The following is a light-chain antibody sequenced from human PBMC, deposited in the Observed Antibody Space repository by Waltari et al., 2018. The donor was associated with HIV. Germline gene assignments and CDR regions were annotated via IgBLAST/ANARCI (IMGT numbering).Light chain of an antibody. Sequence: QAALTQPASVSGSPGQSITISCTGTSSDVGNYNYVCWYQQHPGKAPKLLIYEVTNRPSGVYDRFSGSNSGNTASLTISGLQAEDEADYYCSSIRSTTTSILFGGGTKLTVL. CDR1: SSDVGNYNY. CDR2: EVT. V-gene: IGLV2-14*01. J-gene: IGLJ2*01. CDR3: SSIRSTTTSIL.